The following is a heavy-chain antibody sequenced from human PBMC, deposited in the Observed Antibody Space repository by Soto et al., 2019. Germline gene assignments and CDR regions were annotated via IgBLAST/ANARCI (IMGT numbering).Heavy chain of an antibody. J-gene: IGHJ5*02. CDR3: AKDRGVYPEIVVVPAAIDR. Sequence: GGSLRLSCAASGFTFSSYAMSWVRQAPGKGLEWVSAISGSGGSTYYADSVKGRFTISRDNSKNTLYLQMNSLRAEDTAVYYCAKDRGVYPEIVVVPAAIDRWGQGTLVTVSS. CDR1: GFTFSSYA. CDR2: ISGSGGST. V-gene: IGHV3-23*01. D-gene: IGHD2-2*01.